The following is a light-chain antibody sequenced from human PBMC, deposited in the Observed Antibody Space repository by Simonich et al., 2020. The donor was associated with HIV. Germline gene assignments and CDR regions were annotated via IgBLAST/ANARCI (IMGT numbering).Light chain of an antibody. J-gene: IGLJ3*02. Sequence: QSALTPPASVSGSPGQSITISCTGTSSDVGGYNYVSWYQQHPGNTPKFMISDVIKRPSGVSNRFSASKSGNTASLTISGLQAEDEADYYCSSYTSSSTLMFGGGTKLTVL. CDR1: SSDVGGYNY. CDR2: DVI. V-gene: IGLV2-14*01. CDR3: SSYTSSSTLM.